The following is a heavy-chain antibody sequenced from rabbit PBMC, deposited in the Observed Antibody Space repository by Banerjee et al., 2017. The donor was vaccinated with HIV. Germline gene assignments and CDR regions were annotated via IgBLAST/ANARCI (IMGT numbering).Heavy chain of an antibody. J-gene: IGHJ4*01. CDR1: GFSFSNKYV. CDR3: ARDLIGSSYGDL. Sequence: QEQLEESGGDLVKPEGSLTLTCTASGFSFSNKYVMCWVRQAPGKGLEWIACIDTSNGNTCYASWAKGRFTISKTSSTTVTLQMTSLTAADTATYFCARDLIGSSYGDLWGPGTLVTVS. D-gene: IGHD8-1*01. V-gene: IGHV1S45*01. CDR2: IDTSNGNT.